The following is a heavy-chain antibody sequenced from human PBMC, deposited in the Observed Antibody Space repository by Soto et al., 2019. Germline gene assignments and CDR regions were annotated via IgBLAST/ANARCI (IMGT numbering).Heavy chain of an antibody. Sequence: EVQLVESGGGLVQPGRSLRLSCAASGFTFDDYAMHWVRQAPGKGLEWVSGISWNSGSIGYADSVKGRFTISRDNAKNSLYLQMNSLRAEDTALYYCAKDMGQWLVGEAFDIWGQGTMVTVSS. D-gene: IGHD6-19*01. CDR3: AKDMGQWLVGEAFDI. CDR2: ISWNSGSI. CDR1: GFTFDDYA. V-gene: IGHV3-9*01. J-gene: IGHJ3*02.